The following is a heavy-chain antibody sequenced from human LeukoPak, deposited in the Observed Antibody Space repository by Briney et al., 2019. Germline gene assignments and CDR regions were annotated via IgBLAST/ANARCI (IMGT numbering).Heavy chain of an antibody. CDR3: ARGDYYDSSGYVDY. V-gene: IGHV3-7*03. Sequence: GGSLRLSCAASGFTFSSYWMSWVRQAPGKGLEWVANIKQDGSEEYYVDSVKGRFTISRDNAKNSLYLQMNSLRAEDTAVYHCARGDYYDSSGYVDYWGQGTLVTVSS. CDR2: IKQDGSEE. CDR1: GFTFSSYW. D-gene: IGHD3-22*01. J-gene: IGHJ4*02.